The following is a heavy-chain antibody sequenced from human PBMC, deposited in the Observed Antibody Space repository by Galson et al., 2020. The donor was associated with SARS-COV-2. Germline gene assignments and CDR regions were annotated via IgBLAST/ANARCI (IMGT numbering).Heavy chain of an antibody. Sequence: ASVKVSCKASGYTFTSYYMHWVRQAPGQGLEWMGIINPSGGSTSYAQKFQGRVTMTRDTSTSTVYMELSSLRSEDTAVYYCARGDRIIARGVAAAGIGTNWGQGTLVTVSS. D-gene: IGHD6-13*01. V-gene: IGHV1-46*01. CDR3: ARGDRIIARGVAAAGIGTN. CDR1: GYTFTSYY. J-gene: IGHJ4*02. CDR2: INPSGGST.